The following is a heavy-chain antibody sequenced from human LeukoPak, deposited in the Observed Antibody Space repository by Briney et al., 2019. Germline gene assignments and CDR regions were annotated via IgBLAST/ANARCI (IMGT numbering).Heavy chain of an antibody. CDR1: GYTFTSYG. CDR2: ISVYNGNT. CDR3: ARDPYSGSPYYFDY. V-gene: IGHV1-18*01. D-gene: IGHD1-26*01. Sequence: ASVKVSCKASGYTFTSYGISWARQAPGQGLEWMGWISVYNGNTNYAQKLQGRVTMTTDTSTSTAYMELRSLRSDDTAAYYCARDPYSGSPYYFDYWGQGTLVTVSS. J-gene: IGHJ4*02.